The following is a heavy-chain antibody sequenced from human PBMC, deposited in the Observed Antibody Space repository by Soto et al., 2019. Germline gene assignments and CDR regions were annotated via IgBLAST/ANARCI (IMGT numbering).Heavy chain of an antibody. CDR2: IYHSVST. D-gene: IGHD4-17*01. CDR1: GYSISSGYY. CDR3: ARVYGDYVQHENWFDP. J-gene: IGHJ5*02. Sequence: SETLSLTCAVSGYSISSGYYWGWIRQPPGKGLEWIGSIYHSVSTYYNPSLKSRVTISVDTSKNQFSLKLSSVTAADTAVYYCARVYGDYVQHENWFDPWGQGTLVTVSS. V-gene: IGHV4-38-2*01.